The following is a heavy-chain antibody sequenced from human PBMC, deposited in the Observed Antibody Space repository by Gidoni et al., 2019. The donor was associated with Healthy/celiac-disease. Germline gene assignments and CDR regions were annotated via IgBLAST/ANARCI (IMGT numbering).Heavy chain of an antibody. J-gene: IGHJ6*02. Sequence: QVQLQESGPGLVKPSETLSLTCTVSGGSVSSGSYYWRGIRQPPGKGLEWIGYIDYSGSTNYNPSLKSRVTISVDTSKNQFSLKRSSVTAADTAVYYCARESAGWGKDYYYGMDVWGQGTTVTVSS. CDR2: IDYSGST. CDR3: ARESAGWGKDYYYGMDV. CDR1: GGSVSSGSYY. V-gene: IGHV4-61*01. D-gene: IGHD7-27*01.